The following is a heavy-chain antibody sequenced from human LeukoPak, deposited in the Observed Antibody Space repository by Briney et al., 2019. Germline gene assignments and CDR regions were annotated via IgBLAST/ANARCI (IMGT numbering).Heavy chain of an antibody. CDR2: IIPIFGTA. V-gene: IGHV1-69*05. CDR1: GGTFSSYA. D-gene: IGHD1-26*01. CDR3: ARDKESGSYRFQDY. J-gene: IGHJ4*02. Sequence: SVKVSCKASGGTFSSYAISWVRQAPGQGLEWMGRIIPIFGTANYAQKLQGRVTMTTDTSTSTAYMELRSLRSDDTAVYYCARDKESGSYRFQDYWGQGTLVTVSS.